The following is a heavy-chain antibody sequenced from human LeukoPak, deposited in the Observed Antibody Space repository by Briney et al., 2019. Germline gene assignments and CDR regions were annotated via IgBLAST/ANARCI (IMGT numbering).Heavy chain of an antibody. Sequence: GGSLRLSCAASGFSFISYGMHWVRQAPGKGLEWVGVISDDGRRKDYADSVTGRFTISRDNSKDTLYLQMNSLRAEDTAVYYCAKRPSDYGDYVSYFDYWGQGTLVTVSS. J-gene: IGHJ4*02. CDR2: ISDDGRRK. CDR1: GFSFISYG. D-gene: IGHD4-17*01. V-gene: IGHV3-30*18. CDR3: AKRPSDYGDYVSYFDY.